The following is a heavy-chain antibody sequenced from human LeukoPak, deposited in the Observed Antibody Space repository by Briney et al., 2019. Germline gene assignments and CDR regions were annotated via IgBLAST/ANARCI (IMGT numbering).Heavy chain of an antibody. CDR3: ARDQWELYWFDP. Sequence: SETLSLTCTVSGGSISSYYWSWIRQPPGKGLEWIGYIYYSGSTNYNPSLKSRVTISVDTSKNQFSLKLSSVTAADTAAYYCARDQWELYWFDPWGQGTLVTVSS. CDR2: IYYSGST. J-gene: IGHJ5*02. D-gene: IGHD1-26*01. CDR1: GGSISSYY. V-gene: IGHV4-59*12.